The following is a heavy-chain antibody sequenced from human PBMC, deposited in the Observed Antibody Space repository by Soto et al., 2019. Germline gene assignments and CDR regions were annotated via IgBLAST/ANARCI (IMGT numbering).Heavy chain of an antibody. CDR3: AKDRKYYDFWSGYYMDDAFDI. J-gene: IGHJ3*02. CDR1: GFTFSSYA. D-gene: IGHD3-3*01. Sequence: GGSLRLSCAASGFTFSSYAMSWVRQAPGKGLEWVSAISGSGGSTYYADSVKGRFTISRDNSKNTLYLQMNSLRAEDTAVYYCAKDRKYYDFWSGYYMDDAFDIWGQGTMVTVS. CDR2: ISGSGGST. V-gene: IGHV3-23*01.